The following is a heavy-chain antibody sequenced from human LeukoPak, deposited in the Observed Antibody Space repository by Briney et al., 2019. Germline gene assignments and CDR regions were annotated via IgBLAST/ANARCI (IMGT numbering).Heavy chain of an antibody. Sequence: SVKVSCKASGGTFSSYAISWVRQAPGQGLEWMGGIIPIFGTANYAQKLQGRVTITADESTSTAYMELSSLRSEDTAVYYCARDPGYCSSTSCYAFDYWGQGTLVTVSS. CDR1: GGTFSSYA. CDR2: IIPIFGTA. V-gene: IGHV1-69*01. D-gene: IGHD2-2*01. CDR3: ARDPGYCSSTSCYAFDY. J-gene: IGHJ4*02.